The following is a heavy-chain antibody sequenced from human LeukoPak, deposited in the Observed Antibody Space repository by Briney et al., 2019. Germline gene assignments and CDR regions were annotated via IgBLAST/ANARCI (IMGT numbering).Heavy chain of an antibody. CDR2: ISAYNGNT. CDR1: GYTFTSYG. J-gene: IGHJ5*02. V-gene: IGHV1-18*01. Sequence: ASVKVSCKASGYTFTSYGISWVRQAPGQGLEWMGWISAYNGNTNYVQKLQGRVTMTTDTSTSTAYMELRSLRSDDTAVYYCARRRQWLVRNWFDPWGQGTLVTVSS. CDR3: ARRRQWLVRNWFDP. D-gene: IGHD6-19*01.